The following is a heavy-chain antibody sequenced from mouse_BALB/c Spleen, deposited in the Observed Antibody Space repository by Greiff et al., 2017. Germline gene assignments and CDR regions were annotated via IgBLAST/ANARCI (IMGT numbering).Heavy chain of an antibody. CDR2: GQGLEWIG. Sequence: VKLMESGPELARPWASVKISCQAFYTFSRRVYFAIRDTNYWMQWVKQRPGQGLEWIGAIYPGNGDTSYNQKFKGKATLTADKSSSTAYMQLSSLTSEDSAVYYCARGDGNYYAMDYWGQGTSVTVSS. CDR3: SEDSAVYYCARGDGNYYAMDY. J-gene: IGHJ4*01. V-gene: IGHV1-87*01. D-gene: IGHD2-1*01. CDR1: YTFS.